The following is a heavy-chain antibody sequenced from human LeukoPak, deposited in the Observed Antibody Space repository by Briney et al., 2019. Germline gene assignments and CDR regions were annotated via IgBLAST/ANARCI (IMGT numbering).Heavy chain of an antibody. Sequence: GGSLRLSCAASGFTFSSYWMSWVRQAPGKGLEWVANITQDGSEKYYVDSVKGRFTISRDNAKNSLYLQMNSLRAEDTAVYYCARVRIAAAGPYFQHWGQGTLVTVSS. CDR3: ARVRIAAAGPYFQH. V-gene: IGHV3-7*01. CDR1: GFTFSSYW. CDR2: ITQDGSEK. J-gene: IGHJ1*01. D-gene: IGHD6-13*01.